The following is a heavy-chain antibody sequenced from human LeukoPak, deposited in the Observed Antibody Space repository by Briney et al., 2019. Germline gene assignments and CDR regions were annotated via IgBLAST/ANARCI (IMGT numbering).Heavy chain of an antibody. CDR2: FYDSDNT. Sequence: GGSLRLSCAASGFTVSSNYMSWVRQAPGKGLEWVSVFYDSDNTHHADSVKGRFSISRDNSKNTLYLQMNSLTAEDTAVYYCARGITGYSRYDYWGQGTLVTVSS. D-gene: IGHD5-12*01. CDR3: ARGITGYSRYDY. J-gene: IGHJ4*02. CDR1: GFTVSSNY. V-gene: IGHV3-66*01.